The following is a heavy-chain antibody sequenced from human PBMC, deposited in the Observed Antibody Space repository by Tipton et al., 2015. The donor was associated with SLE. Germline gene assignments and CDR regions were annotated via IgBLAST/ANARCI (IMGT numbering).Heavy chain of an antibody. CDR2: IYYSGST. Sequence: TLSLTCTVSGGSISSSSYYWGWIRQPPGKGLEWIGSIYYSGSTYYNPSLKSRVTISVDTSKNQFSLKLSSVTAADAAVYYCARGRDGYKNYWGQGTLVTVSS. CDR3: ARGRDGYKNY. J-gene: IGHJ4*02. D-gene: IGHD5-24*01. V-gene: IGHV4-39*07. CDR1: GGSISSSSYY.